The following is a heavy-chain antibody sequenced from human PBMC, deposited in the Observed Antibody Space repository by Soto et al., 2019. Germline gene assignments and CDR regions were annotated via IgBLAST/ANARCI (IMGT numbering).Heavy chain of an antibody. CDR3: ARTYSSVYYFDD. CDR2: IYYSGST. Sequence: SETLSLTCTVSGGSISSSSYYWGWIRQPPGKGLEWIGSIYYSGSTYYNPSLKSRVTISVDTSKNQFSLKLSSVTAADTAVYYCARTYSSVYYFDDWGQGTLVTVSS. J-gene: IGHJ4*02. D-gene: IGHD6-25*01. V-gene: IGHV4-39*01. CDR1: GGSISSSSYY.